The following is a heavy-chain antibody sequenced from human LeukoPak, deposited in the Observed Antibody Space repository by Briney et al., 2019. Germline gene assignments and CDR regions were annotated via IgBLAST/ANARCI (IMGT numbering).Heavy chain of an antibody. J-gene: IGHJ4*02. D-gene: IGHD3-22*01. CDR2: FDPEDGET. CDR3: ATMSGSPYYYDSSELGFDY. V-gene: IGHV1-24*01. Sequence: ASVKVSCKVSGYTLTELSMHWVRQAPGKGLEWMGGFDPEDGETIYAQKFQGRVTMTEDTSTDTAYMELSSLGSEDTAVYYCATMSGSPYYYDSSELGFDYWGQGTLVTVSS. CDR1: GYTLTELS.